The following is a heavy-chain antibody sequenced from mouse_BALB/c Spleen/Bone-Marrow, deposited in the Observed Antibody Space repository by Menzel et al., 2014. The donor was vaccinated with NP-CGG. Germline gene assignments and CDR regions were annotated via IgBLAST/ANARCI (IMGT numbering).Heavy chain of an antibody. CDR1: GYTFTDYK. J-gene: IGHJ3*01. V-gene: IGHV1-15*01. Sequence: QVQLKEPGAELVRPGTSVTLSCKASGYTFTDYKMHWVKQTPVHGLEWIGLIDPETGGTAYNQRFKGKAIMTADKSSSTAYMDLRSLTSEDSAVYYCAIVAYWGQGTLVTVSA. CDR3: AIVAY. CDR2: IDPETGGT.